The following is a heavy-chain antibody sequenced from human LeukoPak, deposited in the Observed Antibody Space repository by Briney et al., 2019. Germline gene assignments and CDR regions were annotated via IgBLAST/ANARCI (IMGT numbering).Heavy chain of an antibody. V-gene: IGHV4-38-2*01. CDR1: GYSISSGYY. CDR3: AKAVVAATGYYFDY. Sequence: PSETLSLTCAVSGYSISSGYYWGWIRQPPGKGLEWIGSIYHSGSTYYNPSLKSRVTISVDTSKNQFSLKLSSVTAADTAVYYCAKAVVAATGYYFDYWGQGTLVTVSS. CDR2: IYHSGST. D-gene: IGHD2-15*01. J-gene: IGHJ4*02.